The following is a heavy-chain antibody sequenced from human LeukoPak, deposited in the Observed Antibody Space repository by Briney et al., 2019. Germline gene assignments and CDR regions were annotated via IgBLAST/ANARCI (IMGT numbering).Heavy chain of an antibody. CDR2: ISWNSGSI. CDR3: AKDHMVRGVIPFYFDY. V-gene: IGHV3-9*03. J-gene: IGHJ4*02. CDR1: GFNFVAYW. D-gene: IGHD3-10*01. Sequence: GGSLRLSCTTSGFNFVAYWMGWVRQAPGKGLEWVSGISWNSGSIGYADSVKGRFTISRDNAKNSLYLQMNSLRAEDMALYYCAKDHMVRGVIPFYFDYWGQGTLVTVSS.